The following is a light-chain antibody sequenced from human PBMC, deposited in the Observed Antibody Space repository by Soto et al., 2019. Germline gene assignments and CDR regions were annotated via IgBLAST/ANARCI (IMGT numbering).Light chain of an antibody. V-gene: IGLV4-69*01. CDR1: SGHSDYT. CDR2: INSDGRQ. Sequence: QLVLTQSPSASASLGASVTFTCTLSSGHSDYTIAWHQQQPETGPGSLMNINSDGRQRKGDGIPGRFSGSSCGAARYLTIGSLQSEDEAYYFCQIWGSCIQVFGGGTKVTVL. J-gene: IGLJ3*02. CDR3: QIWGSCIQV.